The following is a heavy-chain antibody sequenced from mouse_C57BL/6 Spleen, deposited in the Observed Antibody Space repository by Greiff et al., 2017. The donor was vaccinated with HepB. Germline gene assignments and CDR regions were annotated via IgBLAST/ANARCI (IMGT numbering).Heavy chain of an antibody. CDR1: GFTFSDYY. V-gene: IGHV5-12*01. D-gene: IGHD2-13*01. CDR2: ISNGGGST. J-gene: IGHJ3*01. Sequence: EVMLVESGGGLVQPGGSLKLSCAASGFTFSDYYMYWVRQTPEKRLEWVAYISNGGGSTYYPDTVKGRFTISRDNAKNTLYLQMSRLKSEDTAMYYCARGEGYSDYETWFAYWGQGTLVTVSA. CDR3: ARGEGYSDYETWFAY.